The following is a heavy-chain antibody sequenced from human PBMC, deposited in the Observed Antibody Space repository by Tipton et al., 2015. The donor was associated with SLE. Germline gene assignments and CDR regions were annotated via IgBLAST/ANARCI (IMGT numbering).Heavy chain of an antibody. D-gene: IGHD5-24*01. V-gene: IGHV3-11*06. CDR2: ISSSSSYT. CDR1: GFTVSNNY. J-gene: IGHJ3*02. CDR3: ARDDYSRDGYNPGAFDI. Sequence: SLRLSCAASGFTVSNNYMSWIRQAPGKGLEWVSYISSSSSYTNYADSVKGRFTVSRDNAKNSLYLQMNSLRAEDTAVYYCARDDYSRDGYNPGAFDICGQGTMVTVSS.